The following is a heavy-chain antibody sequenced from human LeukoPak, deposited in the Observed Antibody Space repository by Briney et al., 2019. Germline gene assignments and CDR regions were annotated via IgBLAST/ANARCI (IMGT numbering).Heavy chain of an antibody. CDR1: GFTVSTNY. CDR2: IYSGGSI. D-gene: IGHD2-2*01. Sequence: GGSLRLSCAASGFTVSTNYMSWVRQAPGKGLEWVSVIYSGGSIYYADSVKGRFTVSRDNAKNTLYLQMNSLTAEDTAMYFCARERCIGTSCSRGMDVWGQGTMVTVSS. V-gene: IGHV3-53*01. CDR3: ARERCIGTSCSRGMDV. J-gene: IGHJ6*02.